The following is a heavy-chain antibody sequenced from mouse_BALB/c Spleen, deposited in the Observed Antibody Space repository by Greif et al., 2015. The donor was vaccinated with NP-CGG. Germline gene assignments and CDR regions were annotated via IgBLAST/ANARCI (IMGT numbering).Heavy chain of an antibody. D-gene: IGHD4-1*01. Sequence: QVRLQQPGAELAKPGASVKMSCKASGYTFTSYWMHWVKQRPGQGLEWIGYINPSTGYTEYNQKFKDKATLTADKSSSTAYMQLSSLTSEDSAVYYCARLGLGAYWGQGTLVTVSA. V-gene: IGHV1-7*01. J-gene: IGHJ3*01. CDR3: ARLGLGAY. CDR2: INPSTGYT. CDR1: GYTFTSYW.